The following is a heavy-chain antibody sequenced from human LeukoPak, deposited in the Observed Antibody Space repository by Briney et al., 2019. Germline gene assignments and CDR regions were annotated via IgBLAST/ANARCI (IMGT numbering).Heavy chain of an antibody. V-gene: IGHV3-21*01. CDR1: GFTFSSYS. Sequence: PGGSLRLSCAASGFTFSSYSMNWVRQAPGKGLEWVSSISSSSSYVYYADSVKGRFTISRDNAKNSLYLQMNSLRAEDTAVYYCARDFDWLFDCWGQGTLVTVSS. D-gene: IGHD3-9*01. J-gene: IGHJ4*02. CDR3: ARDFDWLFDC. CDR2: ISSSSSYV.